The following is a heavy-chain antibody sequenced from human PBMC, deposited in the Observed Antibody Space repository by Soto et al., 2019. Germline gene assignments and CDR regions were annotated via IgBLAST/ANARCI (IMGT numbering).Heavy chain of an antibody. V-gene: IGHV3-23*01. CDR1: GFTLSSFA. CDR3: AKDYGDTVARGYDFDY. Sequence: EVQLLESGGGLVQPGGSLRLSCAASGFTLSSFAMSWVRQAPGKGLEWISAVSGSGGITYYADSVKGRFTISRDNSRHTLFLHMNSLRAEDTAVYFCAKDYGDTVARGYDFDYWGQGILVTVSS. CDR2: VSGSGGIT. J-gene: IGHJ4*02. D-gene: IGHD4-17*01.